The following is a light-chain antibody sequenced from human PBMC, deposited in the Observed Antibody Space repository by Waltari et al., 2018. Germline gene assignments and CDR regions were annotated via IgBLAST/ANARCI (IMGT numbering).Light chain of an antibody. CDR1: ESINSW. J-gene: IGKJ1*01. CDR2: RSF. Sequence: DIQMTQSPSTLSASVGDRVTISCRATESINSWLDWYQPKPGKTPTLLISRSFNLESGVPSRFSGSGSGTDFILTISSLQPDDLATYHCQQYKRPPWTFGQGTKV. V-gene: IGKV1-5*03. CDR3: QQYKRPPWT.